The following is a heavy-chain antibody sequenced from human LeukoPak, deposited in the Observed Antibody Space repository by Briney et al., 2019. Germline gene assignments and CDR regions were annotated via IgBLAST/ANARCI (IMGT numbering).Heavy chain of an antibody. J-gene: IGHJ6*02. V-gene: IGHV1-69*13. Sequence: AASVKVSCKASGGTFSSYAISWVRQAPGQGLEWMGGIIPILGTANYAQKFQGRVTITADESTSTAYMELSSLRSEDTAVYYCARDHLGYCSSTSCYRDYYYYGMDVWGQGTTVTVSS. CDR2: IIPILGTA. CDR3: ARDHLGYCSSTSCYRDYYYYGMDV. CDR1: GGTFSSYA. D-gene: IGHD2-2*01.